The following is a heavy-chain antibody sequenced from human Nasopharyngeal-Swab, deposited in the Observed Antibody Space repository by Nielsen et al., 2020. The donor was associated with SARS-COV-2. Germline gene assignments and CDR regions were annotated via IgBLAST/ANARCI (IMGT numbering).Heavy chain of an antibody. CDR2: ISSSGGST. CDR3: AKQRYCSSTSCYGGGFDY. J-gene: IGHJ4*02. V-gene: IGHV3-23*01. D-gene: IGHD2-2*01. Sequence: WIRQPPGKGLEWVSAISSSGGSTYYADSVKGRFIISRDNSKNTLYLQMNSLRAEDTAVYYCAKQRYCSSTSCYGGGFDYWGQGTLVTVSS.